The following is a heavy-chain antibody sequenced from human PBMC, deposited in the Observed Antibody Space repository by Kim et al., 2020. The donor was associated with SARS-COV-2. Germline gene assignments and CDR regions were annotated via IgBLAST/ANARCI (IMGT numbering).Heavy chain of an antibody. D-gene: IGHD6-19*01. J-gene: IGHJ4*02. CDR3: ARDGGGQWPPSDY. V-gene: IGHV3-30-3*01. CDR1: GFTFSSYA. Sequence: GGSLRLPCAASGFTFSSYAMHWVRQAPGKGLEWVAVISYDGSNKYYADSVKGRFTISRDNSKNTLYLQMNSLRAEDTAVYYCARDGGGQWPPSDYWGQGTLVTVSS. CDR2: ISYDGSNK.